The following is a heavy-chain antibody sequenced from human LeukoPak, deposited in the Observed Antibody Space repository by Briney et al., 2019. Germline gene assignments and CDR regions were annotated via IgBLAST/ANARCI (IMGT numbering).Heavy chain of an antibody. J-gene: IGHJ4*02. Sequence: GASVKVSCKASGYTFTSYYMHWVRQAPGQGLEWMGIINPSGGSTSYAQKFQGRVTMTRDTSTSTVYMELSSLRSEDTAVYYCASTLVAAAPFDYWGQGTLVTVSS. CDR2: INPSGGST. V-gene: IGHV1-46*01. D-gene: IGHD2-15*01. CDR1: GYTFTSYY. CDR3: ASTLVAAAPFDY.